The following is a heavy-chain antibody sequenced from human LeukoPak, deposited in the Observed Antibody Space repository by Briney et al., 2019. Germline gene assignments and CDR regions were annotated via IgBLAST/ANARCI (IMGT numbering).Heavy chain of an antibody. CDR1: GYTFTGYY. CDR3: ARGLFPESKPHDSGGNFYYYYYMDV. D-gene: IGHD4-23*01. CDR2: INPNSGGT. Sequence: GASVKVSCKASGYTFTGYYMHWVRQAPGQGLEWMGWINPNSGGTNYAQKFQGRVTMTRDTSISTAYMELSRLRSDDTAVYYCARGLFPESKPHDSGGNFYYYYYMDVWGKGTTVTVSS. J-gene: IGHJ6*03. V-gene: IGHV1-2*02.